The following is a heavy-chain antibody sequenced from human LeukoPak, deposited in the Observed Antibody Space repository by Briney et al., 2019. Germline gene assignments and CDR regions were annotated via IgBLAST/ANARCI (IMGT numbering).Heavy chain of an antibody. D-gene: IGHD3-22*01. CDR1: GFTFSIYG. Sequence: PGGSLRLSCAASGFTFSIYGMSWVRQAPGKGLEWVSGISGNGGSTYYADSVKGRFTISRDNSKNTLYLQMNSLRAEDTAVYYCAKDRYFDSSGPFDYWAQGSLVTVSP. CDR2: ISGNGGST. V-gene: IGHV3-23*01. J-gene: IGHJ4*02. CDR3: AKDRYFDSSGPFDY.